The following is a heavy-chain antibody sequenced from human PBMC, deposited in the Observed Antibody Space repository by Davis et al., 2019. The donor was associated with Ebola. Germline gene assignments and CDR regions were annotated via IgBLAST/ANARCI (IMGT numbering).Heavy chain of an antibody. J-gene: IGHJ1*01. V-gene: IGHV3-9*01. CDR3: AKGSTYFQH. Sequence: GGSLRLSCAASGFTFDDYAMHWVRQAPGKGLEWVSGISWNSGSIGYADSVKGRFTISRDNAKNSLYLQMNSLRAEDTALYYCAKGSTYFQHWGQGTLVTVSS. D-gene: IGHD2-2*01. CDR1: GFTFDDYA. CDR2: ISWNSGSI.